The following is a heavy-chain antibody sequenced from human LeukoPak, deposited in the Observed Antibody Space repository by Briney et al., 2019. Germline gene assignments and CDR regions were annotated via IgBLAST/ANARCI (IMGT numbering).Heavy chain of an antibody. CDR1: GFTFSSYA. J-gene: IGHJ4*02. Sequence: EPGGSLRLSCAASGFTFSSYAMHWVRQAPGKGLEWVAVISYDGSNKYYADSVKGRFTISRDNSKNTLYLQMNSLRAEDTAVYYCARERVWELRDSYFDYWGQGTLVTVSS. V-gene: IGHV3-30*04. CDR2: ISYDGSNK. CDR3: ARERVWELRDSYFDY. D-gene: IGHD1-26*01.